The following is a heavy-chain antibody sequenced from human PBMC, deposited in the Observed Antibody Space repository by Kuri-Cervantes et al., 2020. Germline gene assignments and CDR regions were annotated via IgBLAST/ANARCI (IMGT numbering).Heavy chain of an antibody. CDR1: GYSISSGYY. CDR2: IYHSGST. D-gene: IGHD2-2*01. J-gene: IGHJ6*03. CDR3: ARDPTDIVVVPAAIYYMDV. Sequence: SETLSLTCAVSGYSISSGYYWGWVRQPPGKGLEWIGSIYHSGSTYYNPSLKSRVTISVDTSKNQFSLKLSSVTAADTAVYYCARDPTDIVVVPAAIYYMDVWGKGTTVTVSS. V-gene: IGHV4-38-2*02.